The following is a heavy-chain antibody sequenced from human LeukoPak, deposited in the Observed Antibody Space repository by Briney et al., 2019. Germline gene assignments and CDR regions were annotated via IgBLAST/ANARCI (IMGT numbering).Heavy chain of an antibody. CDR3: AIKYSRGPNAFDI. CDR1: GYSISSGYY. D-gene: IGHD6-6*01. V-gene: IGHV4-38-2*01. Sequence: SETLSLTCAVSGYSISSGYYWGWIRQPPGKGLEWIGSIYHSGSTYYNPSLKSRVTISVDTSKNQFSLKLSSVTAADTAVYYCAIKYSRGPNAFDIWGQGTMVTVSS. J-gene: IGHJ3*02. CDR2: IYHSGST.